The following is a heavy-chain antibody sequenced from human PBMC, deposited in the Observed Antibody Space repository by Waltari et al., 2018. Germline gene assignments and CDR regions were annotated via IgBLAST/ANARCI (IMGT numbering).Heavy chain of an antibody. Sequence: QVQLQESGAGLAKPSETLAAPGTVSGGSLSAYYARWLRQPPGKGLEWIGYISYSGTPNYNPSLKSRLTMSVHASKSQFFLNLSSVTAADTAVYYCARASDVYSSTCSGPPCLDWGQGTLVIVSS. CDR2: ISYSGTP. CDR3: ARASDVYSSTCSGPPCLD. J-gene: IGHJ4*02. CDR1: GGSLSAYY. D-gene: IGHD6-13*01. V-gene: IGHV4-59*01.